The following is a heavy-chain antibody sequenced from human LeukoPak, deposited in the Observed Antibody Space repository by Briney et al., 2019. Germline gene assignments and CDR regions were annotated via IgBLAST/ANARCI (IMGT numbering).Heavy chain of an antibody. CDR3: AKDHIAVSTTWSLYYFDY. CDR2: ISGDGGRT. J-gene: IGHJ4*02. V-gene: IGHV3-43*02. CDR1: GFTFDDYA. Sequence: PGGSLRLSCAASGFTFDDYAMHWVRQAPGKGLVWVSLISGDGGRTSYADSVKGRFIISRDNSKNSLHLQMNSLRTEDTALYYCAKDHIAVSTTWSLYYFDYWGQGVLVTVSS. D-gene: IGHD6-19*01.